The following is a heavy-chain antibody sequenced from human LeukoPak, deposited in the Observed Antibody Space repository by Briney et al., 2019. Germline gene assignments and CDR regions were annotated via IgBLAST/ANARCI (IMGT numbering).Heavy chain of an antibody. CDR1: GYTFTGYY. CDR3: ARDPPIGGADVFDS. CDR2: INPNSGGT. J-gene: IGHJ3*02. D-gene: IGHD3-10*01. Sequence: ASVKVSCKAFGYTFTGYYMHWVRQAPGQGLEWMGWINPNSGGTNYAQKFQGRVTMTTDTSISTAYMELSRLTSDDTAVYYCARDPPIGGADVFDSWGQGTMVTVSS. V-gene: IGHV1-2*02.